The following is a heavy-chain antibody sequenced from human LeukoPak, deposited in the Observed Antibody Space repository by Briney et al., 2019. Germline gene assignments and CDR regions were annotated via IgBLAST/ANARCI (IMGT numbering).Heavy chain of an antibody. CDR3: ARGAYCGGDCASSDSFDI. CDR2: ISAYNGNT. D-gene: IGHD2-21*02. V-gene: IGHV1-18*01. J-gene: IGHJ3*02. CDR1: GYTFINYG. Sequence: ASMKVSCKASGYTFINYGVSWVRQAPGQGLEWMGWISAYNGNTNYAQNLQDRVTMTTDTSTSTGFLELRGLRPDDTAVYYCARGAYCGGDCASSDSFDIWGQGTMITVSS.